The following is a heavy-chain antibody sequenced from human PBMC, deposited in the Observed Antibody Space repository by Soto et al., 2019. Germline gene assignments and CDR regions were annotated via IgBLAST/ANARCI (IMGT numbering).Heavy chain of an antibody. J-gene: IGHJ4*02. D-gene: IGHD6-13*01. Sequence: EVQLLESGGGLVQPGGSLRLSCAASGFTFNNYAMNWVRQAPGKGLEWVSALGGSGDSTYYADSVKGRFTISRDNSKNTLYLQMNSLRGEDTAMYYCAKDLVASAAYWGQGTLVTVSS. CDR1: GFTFNNYA. CDR2: LGGSGDST. V-gene: IGHV3-23*01. CDR3: AKDLVASAAY.